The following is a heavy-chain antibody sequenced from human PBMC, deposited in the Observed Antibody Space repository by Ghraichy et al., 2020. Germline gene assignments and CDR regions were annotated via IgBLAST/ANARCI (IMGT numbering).Heavy chain of an antibody. CDR3: ARDPPGAWELRYHFDY. J-gene: IGHJ4*02. CDR1: EFTFSSYA. Sequence: GGSLRLSCAASEFTFSSYAMTWVRQAPGKGLEWVSTISGSGVTTYYPDSVKGRFTISRDNSKNTLSLQMNSLRVEDTAVYYCARDPPGAWELRYHFDYWGQGTLVSVSS. V-gene: IGHV3-23*01. D-gene: IGHD1-26*01. CDR2: ISGSGVTT.